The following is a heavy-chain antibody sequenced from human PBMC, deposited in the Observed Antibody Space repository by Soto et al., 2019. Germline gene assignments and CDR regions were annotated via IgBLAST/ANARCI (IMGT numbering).Heavy chain of an antibody. CDR2: IDYSGGT. Sequence: SETLSLTCTVSGGSISSYYWSWIRQPPGKGMEWIGYIDYSGGTNYNPSLKSRVTISVDTSKNQLSLELNSVTAADTAVYYCASTYYDILTGSPFKSNWFDPWGQGTLVTVSS. V-gene: IGHV4-59*08. J-gene: IGHJ5*02. D-gene: IGHD3-9*01. CDR1: GGSISSYY. CDR3: ASTYYDILTGSPFKSNWFDP.